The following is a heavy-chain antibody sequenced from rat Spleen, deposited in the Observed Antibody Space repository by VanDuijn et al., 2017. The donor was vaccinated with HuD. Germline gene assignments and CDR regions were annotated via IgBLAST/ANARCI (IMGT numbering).Heavy chain of an antibody. CDR3: ARDGRVPTDY. J-gene: IGHJ2*01. V-gene: IGHV2-43*01. D-gene: IGHD2-1*01. Sequence: QVQLKESGPGLVQPSQPLSLTCTVSGFSPTSYHVSWVRQPPGKGLEWMGVIWTGGTTAYNSLLKSRLSITRDISKSQVFLKMSSLKTEDTATYYCARDGRVPTDYWGQGVMVTVSS. CDR2: IWTGGTT. CDR1: GFSPTSYH.